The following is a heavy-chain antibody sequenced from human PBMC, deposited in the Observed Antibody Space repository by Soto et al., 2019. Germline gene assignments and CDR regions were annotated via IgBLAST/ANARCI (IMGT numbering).Heavy chain of an antibody. CDR2: IYYSGST. CDR1: GGSISSYY. V-gene: IGHV4-59*01. D-gene: IGHD4-4*01. J-gene: IGHJ4*02. CDR3: ARGLANSNPYYFEY. Sequence: SETLSLTCTVSGGSISSYYWSWIRQPPGKGLEWIGYIYYSGSTNYNPSLKSRVTISVDTSKNQFSLKLSSVTAADTAVYYCARGLANSNPYYFEYWGQGTLVTVSS.